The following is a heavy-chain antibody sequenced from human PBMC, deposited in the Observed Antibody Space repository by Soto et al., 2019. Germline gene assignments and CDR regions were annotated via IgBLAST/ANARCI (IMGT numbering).Heavy chain of an antibody. Sequence: QVQLVESGGGVVQPGRSLRLSCAASGFTFSSYAMHWVRQAPGKGLEWVAVISYDGSNKYYADSVKGRFTISRDKYNNALYLQMNSLRAEDTAVYYCARGSGYYYTDGMDVWGQGTTVTVSS. CDR3: ARGSGYYYTDGMDV. CDR1: GFTFSSYA. CDR2: ISYDGSNK. V-gene: IGHV3-30-3*01. J-gene: IGHJ6*02. D-gene: IGHD3-3*01.